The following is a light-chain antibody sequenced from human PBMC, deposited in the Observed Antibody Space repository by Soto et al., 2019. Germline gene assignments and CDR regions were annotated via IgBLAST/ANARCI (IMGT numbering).Light chain of an antibody. V-gene: IGKV3-15*01. J-gene: IGKJ1*01. CDR2: GAS. CDR1: QCVSSE. CDR3: QQYNNWPRT. Sequence: EIVMTQSPATLSSSPWEIVTLSCRASQCVSSELAWYQQKPGQAPRLLIYGASTRAAGIPARFSGSGSGTEFTLTISSLQSEDFAVYYCQQYNNWPRTFGQGTKVDIK.